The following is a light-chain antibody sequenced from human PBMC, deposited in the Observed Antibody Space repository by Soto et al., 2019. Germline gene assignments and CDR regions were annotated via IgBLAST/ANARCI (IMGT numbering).Light chain of an antibody. CDR3: CSYTGTNSPYV. V-gene: IGLV2-14*03. Sequence: QSVLRQPASVSGSPGQSITISCTGTSSDVGGYNYVSWYQQHPGKAPKLMIYDVSNRPSGVSDRFSGSKSGNTASLIVSGLQPEDEADYYCCSYTGTNSPYVFGTGTKVTVL. J-gene: IGLJ1*01. CDR2: DVS. CDR1: SSDVGGYNY.